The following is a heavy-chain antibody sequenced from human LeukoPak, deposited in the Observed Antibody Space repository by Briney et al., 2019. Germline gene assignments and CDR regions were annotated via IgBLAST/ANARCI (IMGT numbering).Heavy chain of an antibody. V-gene: IGHV3-30*03. J-gene: IGHJ4*02. D-gene: IGHD7-27*01. CDR3: ARASTLRTGDAH. CDR2: ISYDGSNK. CDR1: GFTFSSNG. Sequence: GGSLRLSCAASGFTFSSNGMHWVRQAPGKGLEWVAVISYDGSNKWYADSVKGRFTISRDSSKNTLFLQMNSLRAEDTAVYYCARASTLRTGDAHWGQGTLVTVSS.